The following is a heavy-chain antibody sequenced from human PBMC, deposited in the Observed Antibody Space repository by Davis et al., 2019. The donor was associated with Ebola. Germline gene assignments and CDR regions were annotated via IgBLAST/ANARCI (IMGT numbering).Heavy chain of an antibody. V-gene: IGHV3-15*07. CDR3: TTDLGYCSSTSCLDY. D-gene: IGHD2-2*01. Sequence: GGSLRLSCAASGFTFSNAWMNWVRQAPGKGLEWVGRIKSKTDGGTTDYAAPVKGRFTISRDDSKNTLYLQMNSLKTEDTAVYYCTTDLGYCSSTSCLDYWGQGTLVTVSS. CDR2: IKSKTDGGTT. J-gene: IGHJ4*02. CDR1: GFTFSNAW.